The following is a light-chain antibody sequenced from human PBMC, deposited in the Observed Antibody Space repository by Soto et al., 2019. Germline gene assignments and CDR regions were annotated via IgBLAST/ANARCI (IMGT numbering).Light chain of an antibody. CDR3: QQYYTTPWT. Sequence: DIVMTQSPDSLAESLGERANINCKSSQSVLYSSNNKNYLTWYQQKPGQAPKLLRYCASTPEYGVPERFSGSGSGTDFTLPIRSLQAEDVAVYYCQQYYTTPWTFGQGTKVEIK. CDR1: QSVLYSSNNKNY. J-gene: IGKJ1*01. CDR2: CAS. V-gene: IGKV4-1*01.